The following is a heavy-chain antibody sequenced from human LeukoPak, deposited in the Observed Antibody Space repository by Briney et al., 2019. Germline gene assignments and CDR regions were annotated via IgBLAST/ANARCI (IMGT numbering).Heavy chain of an antibody. Sequence: QAGGSLRLSCAASGFTFSSYGMHWVRQAPGKGLEWVSAISGSGGSTYYADSVKGRFTISRDNSKNTLYLQMSSLRAEDTAVYYCARSPDIVATTGQDYWGQGTLVTVSS. D-gene: IGHD5-12*01. V-gene: IGHV3-23*01. CDR3: ARSPDIVATTGQDY. CDR2: ISGSGGST. CDR1: GFTFSSYG. J-gene: IGHJ4*02.